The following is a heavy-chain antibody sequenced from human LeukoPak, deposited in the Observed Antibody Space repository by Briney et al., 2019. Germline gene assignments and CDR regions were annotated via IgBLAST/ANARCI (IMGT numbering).Heavy chain of an antibody. CDR1: GFTFSSYS. J-gene: IGHJ4*02. D-gene: IGHD1-26*01. CDR2: ISTSSSYI. CDR3: ASLEYDSGSGSHNYFDY. Sequence: KPGGSLRLSCAASGFTFSSYSMNWVRQAPGKGLEWVASISTSSSYIYYADSLKGRFTISRDNAKNSLSLQMNSLRAEDTAVYYCASLEYDSGSGSHNYFDYWGQGTLVTVSS. V-gene: IGHV3-21*01.